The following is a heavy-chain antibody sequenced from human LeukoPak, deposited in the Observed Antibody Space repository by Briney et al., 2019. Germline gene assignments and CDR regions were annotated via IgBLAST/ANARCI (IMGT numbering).Heavy chain of an antibody. Sequence: PGGSLRLSCAASGLKFRNYGMHWVRQAAGKGLEWVAVIWYDGSNKYYADSVRGRFTVSRDNSKNTLYLQMNSLRVEDTAVYYCATDRGSYSDYWGQGTLVTVSS. CDR1: GLKFRNYG. CDR2: IWYDGSNK. CDR3: ATDRGSYSDY. V-gene: IGHV3-33*01. D-gene: IGHD1-26*01. J-gene: IGHJ4*02.